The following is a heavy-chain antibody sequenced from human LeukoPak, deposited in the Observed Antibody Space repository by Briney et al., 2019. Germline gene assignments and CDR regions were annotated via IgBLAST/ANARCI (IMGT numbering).Heavy chain of an antibody. V-gene: IGHV3-30*04. CDR3: ARRGYDILTGYLPQYYFDS. J-gene: IGHJ4*02. CDR2: ISYDGSNK. Sequence: GGSLRLSCAASGFTFSSYAMHWVRQAPGKGLEWVAIISYDGSNKYYADSVKGRFTISRDNSKNTLSLQMNSLRAEDTAVYYCARRGYDILTGYLPQYYFDSWGQGTLVTVSS. CDR1: GFTFSSYA. D-gene: IGHD3-9*01.